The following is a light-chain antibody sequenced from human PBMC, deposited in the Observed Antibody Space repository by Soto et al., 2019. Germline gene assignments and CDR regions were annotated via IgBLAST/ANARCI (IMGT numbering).Light chain of an antibody. J-gene: IGKJ5*01. V-gene: IGKV1-39*01. CDR2: LAS. CDR1: QSISRY. Sequence: DIQMTQSPSSLSASVGDRVTITFRASQSISRYLSWYQQKPGKAPKLLIYLASSLQSGVPSRFSGSGSGTDFTLTISSLQPEDFATYYCLRSSSTLTFGQGTRLEIK. CDR3: LRSSSTLT.